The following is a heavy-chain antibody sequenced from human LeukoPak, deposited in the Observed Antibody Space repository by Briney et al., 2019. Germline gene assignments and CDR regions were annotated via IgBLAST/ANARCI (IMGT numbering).Heavy chain of an antibody. CDR2: ISGSGGST. CDR1: GFTFSSYG. J-gene: IGHJ6*03. D-gene: IGHD4-23*01. V-gene: IGHV3-23*01. Sequence: PGGSLRLSCAASGFTFSSYGMSWVRQAPGKGLEWVSAISGSGGSTYYADSVKGRFTISRDNAKNSLYLQMNSLRAEDTALYYCARDPTTVVTSYMDVWGKGTTVTISS. CDR3: ARDPTTVVTSYMDV.